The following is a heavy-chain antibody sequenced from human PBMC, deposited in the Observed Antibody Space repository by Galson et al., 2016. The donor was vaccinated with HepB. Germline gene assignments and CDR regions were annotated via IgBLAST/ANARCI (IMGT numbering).Heavy chain of an antibody. CDR2: ISGSRGNT. V-gene: IGHV3-23*01. CDR3: ASSPGVGP. D-gene: IGHD3-10*01. CDR1: GFTLSTFA. Sequence: SLRLSCAVSGFTLSTFAMAWVRQTPGKGLEWVSTISGSRGNTYYAHSVKGRFTISRDSTKNTLYLQMNSLRNEDTAVYYCASSPGVGPWGQGTLVTVSP. J-gene: IGHJ5*02.